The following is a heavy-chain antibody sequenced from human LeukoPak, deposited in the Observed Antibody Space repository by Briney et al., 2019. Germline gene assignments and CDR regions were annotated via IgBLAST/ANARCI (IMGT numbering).Heavy chain of an antibody. D-gene: IGHD3-10*01. CDR1: GGSFSGYY. J-gene: IGHJ5*02. CDR3: ARVGPLYYYSSGSYYKKNWFDP. CDR2: INHSGST. V-gene: IGHV4-34*01. Sequence: SETLSLTCAVYGGSFSGYYWSWIRQPPGKGLEWIGEINHSGSTNYNPSLKSRVTISVDTSKNQFSLKLSSVTAADTAVYYCARVGPLYYYSSGSYYKKNWFDPWGQGTLVTVSS.